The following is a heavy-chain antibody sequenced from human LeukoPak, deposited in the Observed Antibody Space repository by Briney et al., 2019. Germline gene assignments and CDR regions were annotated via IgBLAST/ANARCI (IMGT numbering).Heavy chain of an antibody. CDR2: MNQDGSEK. CDR3: ATYTHWVAGDV. J-gene: IGHJ6*02. V-gene: IGHV3-7*01. D-gene: IGHD3-16*01. CDR1: GFTFSDSW. Sequence: RPGGSLRLSCAASGFTFSDSWMSWVRQAPGKGLEWVANMNQDGSEKDYVDSVKARFTISRDNARNSLYLQMGSLSAEDTAVYYCATYTHWVAGDVWGQGTTVTVSS.